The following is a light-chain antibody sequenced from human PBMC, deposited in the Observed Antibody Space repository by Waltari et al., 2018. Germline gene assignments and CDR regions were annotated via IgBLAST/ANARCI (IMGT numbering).Light chain of an antibody. CDR3: QQYNTYSGT. J-gene: IGKJ1*01. CDR2: KAS. CDR1: QSISSW. Sequence: DIQMTQSPSTLSASVGDSVTITCRASQSISSWLAWYQQKPGKAPKLLIDKASSLESGVPLRFSGSGSGTEFTLTISSLQPDDFATYYCQQYNTYSGTFGQGTKVEIK. V-gene: IGKV1-5*03.